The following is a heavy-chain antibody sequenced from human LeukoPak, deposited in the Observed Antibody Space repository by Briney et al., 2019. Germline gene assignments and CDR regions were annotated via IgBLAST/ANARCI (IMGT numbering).Heavy chain of an antibody. CDR1: GGSFSGYY. V-gene: IGHV4-34*01. Sequence: SETLSLTCAVYGGSFSGYYWSWIRQPPGKGLEWIGEINHSGSTNYNPSLKSRVAISVDTSKSQFSLKLSSVTAADTAVYYCARDVCGGDCSWGQGTLVTVSS. CDR2: INHSGST. CDR3: ARDVCGGDCS. J-gene: IGHJ5*02. D-gene: IGHD2-21*02.